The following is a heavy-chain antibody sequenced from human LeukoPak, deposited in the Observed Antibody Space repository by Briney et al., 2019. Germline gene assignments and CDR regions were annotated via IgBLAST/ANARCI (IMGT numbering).Heavy chain of an antibody. CDR2: FDPEDSET. J-gene: IGHJ4*02. V-gene: IGHV1-24*01. CDR1: GYTLTELS. D-gene: IGHD1-26*01. Sequence: ASVKVSCKVSGYTLTELSMHWVRQAPGKGLEWMGGFDPEDSETIYAQKFQGRVTMTEDTSTDTAYMELSSLRSEDTAVYYCATEAIVGATRFFDYWGQGTLVTVSS. CDR3: ATEAIVGATRFFDY.